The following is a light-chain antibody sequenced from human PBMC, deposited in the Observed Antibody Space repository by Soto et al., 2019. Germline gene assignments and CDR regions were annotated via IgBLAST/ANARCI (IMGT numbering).Light chain of an antibody. CDR2: GAS. Sequence: IVLLQSPDILSLSPGDRCTLSCRASQSVTSDFLVWYQQKPGQAPRLLIYGASSRATGIPDRFSGSGSGTDFILTISRLEPEDFAVYYCQHYDNTPPSVTFGPGTKVDIK. V-gene: IGKV3-20*01. CDR3: QHYDNTPPSVT. J-gene: IGKJ3*01. CDR1: QSVTSDF.